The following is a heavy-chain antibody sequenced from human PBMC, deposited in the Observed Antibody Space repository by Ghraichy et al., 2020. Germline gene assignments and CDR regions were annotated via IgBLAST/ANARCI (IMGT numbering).Heavy chain of an antibody. Sequence: SETLYLTCTVSGGSISSYYWSWIRQPPGKGLEWIGYIYYSGSTNYNPSLKSRVTISVDTSKNQFSLKLSSVTAADTAVYYCASTYSSSWYLGDAFDIWGQGTMVTVSS. CDR2: IYYSGST. J-gene: IGHJ3*02. V-gene: IGHV4-59*01. CDR3: ASTYSSSWYLGDAFDI. D-gene: IGHD6-13*01. CDR1: GGSISSYY.